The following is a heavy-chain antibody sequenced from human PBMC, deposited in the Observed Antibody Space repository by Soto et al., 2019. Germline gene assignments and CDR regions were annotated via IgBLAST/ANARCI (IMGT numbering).Heavy chain of an antibody. CDR3: ARDPSLGEDAFDI. J-gene: IGHJ3*02. Sequence: SSVKGYCKASGYSFTSSRSSWLRHAPGQGLEWMGWISAYNGNTNYAQKLQGRVTMTTDTSTSTAYMELRSLRSDDTAVYYCARDPSLGEDAFDIWGQGTMVTV. V-gene: IGHV1-18*01. CDR2: ISAYNGNT. CDR1: GYSFTSSR. D-gene: IGHD7-27*01.